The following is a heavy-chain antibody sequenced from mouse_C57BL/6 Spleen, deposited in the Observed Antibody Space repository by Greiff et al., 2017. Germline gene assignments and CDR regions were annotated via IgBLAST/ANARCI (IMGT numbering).Heavy chain of an antibody. J-gene: IGHJ3*01. CDR2: IDPSDSYT. Sequence: VQLQQSGAELVKPGASVKLSCKASGYTFTSYWMQWVKQRPGQGLEWIGEIDPSDSYTNYNQKFKGKATLTVDTSSSTAYMQLSSLTSEDSAVYYCASRRTAQGGFAYWGQGTLVTVSA. D-gene: IGHD3-2*02. CDR3: ASRRTAQGGFAY. V-gene: IGHV1-50*01. CDR1: GYTFTSYW.